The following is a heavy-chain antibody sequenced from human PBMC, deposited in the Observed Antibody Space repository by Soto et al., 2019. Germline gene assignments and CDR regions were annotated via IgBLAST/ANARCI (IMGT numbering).Heavy chain of an antibody. CDR1: GGSISSSSYY. J-gene: IGHJ6*03. CDR3: ARPSIHCSSTSCSVDV. CDR2: IYYSGST. D-gene: IGHD2-2*01. V-gene: IGHV4-39*01. Sequence: PSETLSLTCTVSGGSISSSSYYWGWIRQPPGKGLEWIGSIYYSGSTYYNPSLKSRVTISVDTSKNQFSLKLSSVTAADTAVYYCARPSIHCSSTSCSVDVWGKGTTVTVS.